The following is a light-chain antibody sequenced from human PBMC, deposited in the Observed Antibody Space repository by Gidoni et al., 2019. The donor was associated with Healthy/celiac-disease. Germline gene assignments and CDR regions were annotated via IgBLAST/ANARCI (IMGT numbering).Light chain of an antibody. V-gene: IGLV8-61*01. CDR1: AGSVSTRYY. Sequence: TVVTQETSLSVSTGGTVTLTCALSAGSVSTRYYPSWYQQTQGHAPRTLIYSTNTRSSGVPARFSVSLLVNKAALTITVAQADDASDYYCVLYMGSGISVFGGGTKLTVL. CDR2: STN. J-gene: IGLJ3*02. CDR3: VLYMGSGISV.